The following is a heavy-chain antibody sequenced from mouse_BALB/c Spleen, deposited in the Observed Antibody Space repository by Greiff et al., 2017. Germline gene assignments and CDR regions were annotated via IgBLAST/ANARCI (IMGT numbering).Heavy chain of an antibody. CDR1: GYTFTSYW. Sequence: QVQLQQPGAELVKPGASVKLSCKASGYTFTSYWMHWVKQRPGQGLEWIGEINPSNGRTTYNEKFKSKATLTVDKSSSTAYMQLSSLTSEDSAVYYCARYYYGSSPYAMDYWGQGTSVTVSS. J-gene: IGHJ4*01. CDR3: ARYYYGSSPYAMDY. D-gene: IGHD1-1*01. V-gene: IGHV1S81*02. CDR2: INPSNGRT.